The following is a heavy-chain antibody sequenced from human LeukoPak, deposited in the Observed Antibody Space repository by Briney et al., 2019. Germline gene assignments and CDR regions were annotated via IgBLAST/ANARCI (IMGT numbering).Heavy chain of an antibody. CDR2: INWDGGST. CDR3: ARYQDCSSTSFYIDY. Sequence: GGSLILSCAASGFTFDDYCMSWVRQAPGNWLEWVSCINWDGGSTGYASSVKGRFTIARDNAKNSLYLQMISVRAEDKALYYCARYQDCSSTSFYIDYWGQGTLVTVSS. V-gene: IGHV3-20*04. CDR1: GFTFDDYC. J-gene: IGHJ4*02. D-gene: IGHD2-2*02.